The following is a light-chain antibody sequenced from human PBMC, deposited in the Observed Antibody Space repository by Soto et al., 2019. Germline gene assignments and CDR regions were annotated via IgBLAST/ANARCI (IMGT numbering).Light chain of an antibody. CDR1: QSISRY. J-gene: IGKJ1*01. CDR3: QESYSVLRT. V-gene: IGKV1-39*01. CDR2: AAS. Sequence: DIPMTQSPPSLSASVGDRVTITCRASQSISRYLNWYRQQPGEAPNLLIYAASSLQSGVPSRFSGSGSGTDFTLTISGLQPEDFGSFYCQESYSVLRTFGQGTKVEI.